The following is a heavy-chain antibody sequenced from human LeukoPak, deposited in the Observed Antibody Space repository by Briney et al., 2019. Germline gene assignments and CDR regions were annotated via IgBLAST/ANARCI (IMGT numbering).Heavy chain of an antibody. D-gene: IGHD3-16*01. CDR1: GGSISSSSYY. Sequence: SETLSLTCTVSGGSISSSSYYWGWIRQPPGKGLEWIGSIYYSGSTYYNPSLKSRVTISVDTSKNQFSLKLSSVTAADPAVYYCARLGGQVPWFDPWGQGTLVTVSS. V-gene: IGHV4-39*01. CDR2: IYYSGST. CDR3: ARLGGQVPWFDP. J-gene: IGHJ5*02.